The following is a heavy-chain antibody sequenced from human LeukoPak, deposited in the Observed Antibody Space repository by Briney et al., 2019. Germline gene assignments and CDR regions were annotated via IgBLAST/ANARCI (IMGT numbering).Heavy chain of an antibody. CDR1: GFNFSNYA. Sequence: QAGGSPRLSCAASGFNFSNYAMSWVRQAPGKGLEWVSAISGSGGNTYYADSVKRPFASSRDNSKDTLYLQMNGLRAEDPAVYYCAKDGGYCSGGSCYSTYADYWGQGTLVTVSS. CDR3: AKDGGYCSGGSCYSTYADY. CDR2: ISGSGGNT. V-gene: IGHV3-23*01. D-gene: IGHD2-15*01. J-gene: IGHJ4*02.